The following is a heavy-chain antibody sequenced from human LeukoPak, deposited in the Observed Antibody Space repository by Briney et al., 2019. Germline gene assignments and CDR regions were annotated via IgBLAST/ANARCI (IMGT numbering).Heavy chain of an antibody. CDR2: INPSGGST. D-gene: IGHD4-17*01. CDR1: GYTFTSYY. V-gene: IGHV1-46*01. CDR3: ARDNRGDYTVGVVYYFDY. J-gene: IGHJ4*02. Sequence: ASVKVSCKASGYTFTSYYMHWVRQAPGQGLEWMGIINPSGGSTSYAQKFQGRVTMTRDTSTSTVCMELSSLRSEDTAVYYCARDNRGDYTVGVVYYFDYWGQGTLVTVSS.